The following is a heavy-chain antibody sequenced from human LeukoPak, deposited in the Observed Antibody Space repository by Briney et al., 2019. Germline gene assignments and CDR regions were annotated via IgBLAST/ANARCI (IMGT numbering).Heavy chain of an antibody. V-gene: IGHV3-15*01. CDR1: GFTFSNAW. CDR2: IKSKTDGGTT. J-gene: IGHJ4*02. CDR3: TFYLLWFGELLSY. D-gene: IGHD3-10*01. Sequence: GGSLRLSCAASGFTFSNAWVSWVRQAPGKGLEWVGRIKSKTDGGTTDYAAPVKGRFTISRDDSKNTLYLQMNSLKTEDTAVYYCTFYLLWFGELLSYWGQGTLVTVSS.